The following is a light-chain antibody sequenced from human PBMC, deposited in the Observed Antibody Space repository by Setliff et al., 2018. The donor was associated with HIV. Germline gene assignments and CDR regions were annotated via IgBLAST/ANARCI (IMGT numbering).Light chain of an antibody. CDR2: DTS. V-gene: IGLV7-46*01. Sequence: QAVVTQESSLTVSPGGTVTLTCGSSTGAVTSAHYPYWFQQKPGQAPRTLIYDTSNKHSWTPARFSGSLLGGKAALALSGAQPEDEAEYYCLLSYGGAYVFGTGTKVTVL. CDR1: TGAVTSAHY. CDR3: LLSYGGAYV. J-gene: IGLJ1*01.